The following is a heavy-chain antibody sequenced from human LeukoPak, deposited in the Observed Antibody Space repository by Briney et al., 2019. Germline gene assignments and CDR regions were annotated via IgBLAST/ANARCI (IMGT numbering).Heavy chain of an antibody. V-gene: IGHV3-30*04. CDR2: ISSDGSNK. J-gene: IGHJ4*02. CDR1: GFTFSTYA. CDR3: ARGRYYDRSYYFDY. D-gene: IGHD3-22*01. Sequence: PGGSLRLSCAASGFTFSTYAMHWVRQAPGKGLEWVAVISSDGSNKYYADSVKGRFTISRDSSKNTLYLQVNSLRAEDTAVYYCARGRYYDRSYYFDYLGQGTLVTVSS.